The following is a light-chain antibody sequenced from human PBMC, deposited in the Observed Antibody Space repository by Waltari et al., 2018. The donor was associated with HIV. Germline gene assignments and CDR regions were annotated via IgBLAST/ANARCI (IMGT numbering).Light chain of an antibody. J-gene: IGKJ2*01. CDR1: QTLVHTDGNTY. CDR2: KVS. Sequence: DVVMTQSPVSLSVFVGQPASISCRSSQTLVHTDGNTYLNWFHQRPGQSPRRLIYKVSYRDSGVPDRISGSGSGTDFTLKISWVEAEDVGIYYCMQGTHWPPYTFGQGTKLEIK. V-gene: IGKV2-30*02. CDR3: MQGTHWPPYT.